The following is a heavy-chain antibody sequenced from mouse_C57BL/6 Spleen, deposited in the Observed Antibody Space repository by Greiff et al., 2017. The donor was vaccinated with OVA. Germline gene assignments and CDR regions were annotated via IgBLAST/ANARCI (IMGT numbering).Heavy chain of an antibody. CDR3: ARSLVAYYFDY. D-gene: IGHD1-1*01. V-gene: IGHV1-52*01. CDR1: GYTFTSYW. CDR2: IDPSDSET. Sequence: QVQLKQPGAELVRPGSSVKLSCKASGYTFTSYWMHWVKQRPIQGLEWIGNIDPSDSETHYNQKFKDKATLTVDKSSSTAYMQLSSLTSEDSAVYYCARSLVAYYFDYWGQGTTLTVSS. J-gene: IGHJ2*01.